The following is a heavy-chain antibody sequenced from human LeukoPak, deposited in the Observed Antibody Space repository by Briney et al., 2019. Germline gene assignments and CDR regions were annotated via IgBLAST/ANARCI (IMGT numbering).Heavy chain of an antibody. CDR1: GYTFTGYY. D-gene: IGHD6-19*01. J-gene: IGHJ4*02. V-gene: IGHV1-2*02. CDR2: INPNSGGT. CDR3: APSSGYSSGWVFDY. Sequence: ASVKVSFKASGYTFTGYYMHWVRQAPGQGLEWMGWINPNSGGTNYAQKFQGRVTMTRDTSISTAYMELSRLRSDDTAVYYCAPSSGYSSGWVFDYWGQGTLVTVSS.